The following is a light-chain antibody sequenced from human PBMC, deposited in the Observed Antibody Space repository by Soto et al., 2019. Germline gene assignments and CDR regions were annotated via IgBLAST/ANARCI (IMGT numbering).Light chain of an antibody. CDR2: KAS. V-gene: IGKV1-5*03. CDR3: QQYNSYSRT. Sequence: DIQMTQSPSTLSASVEDRETITCRASQSISSWLAWYQQKPGKAPKLLIYKASSLESGVPSRFSGSGSGTEFTLTISSLQPDDFATYYCQQYNSYSRTFGQGTKVDIK. J-gene: IGKJ1*01. CDR1: QSISSW.